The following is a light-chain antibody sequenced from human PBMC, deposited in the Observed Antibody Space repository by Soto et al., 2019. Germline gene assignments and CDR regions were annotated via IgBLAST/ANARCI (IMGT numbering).Light chain of an antibody. V-gene: IGKV3-11*01. CDR1: QSVSSY. CDR3: QQRSNWQRT. J-gene: IGKJ1*01. Sequence: EIVLTQTPATQSLSPGERATLSCRASQSVSSYLAWFQQKPGQAPRLLIYDASNRATGIPARFSGSGSGTDFTLTISSLEPVDFAVYYCQQRSNWQRTFGQGTKVEIK. CDR2: DAS.